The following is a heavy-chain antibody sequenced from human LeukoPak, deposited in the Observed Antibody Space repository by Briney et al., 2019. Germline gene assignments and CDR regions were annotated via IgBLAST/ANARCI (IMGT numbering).Heavy chain of an antibody. Sequence: GGSLRLSCAASGFTFSSYWMHWVRQAPGKGLVWVSRIKSDGSTTTYADSVKGRFTISRDNAKNTLYLQMNSLRAEDTAVHYCARVVDTHFDYWGQGTLVTVSS. V-gene: IGHV3-74*01. CDR2: IKSDGSTT. CDR3: ARVVDTHFDY. CDR1: GFTFSSYW. D-gene: IGHD5-18*01. J-gene: IGHJ4*02.